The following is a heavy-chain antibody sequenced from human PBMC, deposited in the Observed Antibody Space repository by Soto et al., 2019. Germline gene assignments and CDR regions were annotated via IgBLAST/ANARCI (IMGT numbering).Heavy chain of an antibody. J-gene: IGHJ6*02. V-gene: IGHV1-46*01. CDR3: ARESTSLGYYYGMDV. D-gene: IGHD4-17*01. CDR1: GYTFTSYY. CDR2: INPSGGST. Sequence: ASVKGSCKASGYTFTSYYMHWVRQAPGQGLEWMGIINPSGGSTSYAQKFQGRVTMTRDTSTSTVYMELSSLRSEDTAVYYCARESTSLGYYYGMDVWGQGTTVTVSS.